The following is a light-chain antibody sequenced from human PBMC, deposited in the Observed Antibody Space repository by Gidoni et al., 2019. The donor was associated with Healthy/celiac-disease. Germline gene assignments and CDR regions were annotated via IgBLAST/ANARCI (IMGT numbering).Light chain of an antibody. Sequence: EIVLPQSPGTLSLSPGERATLSCRASQSVSSSYLAWYQQKPGQAPRLLIYGASSRATGIPDRFSGSGSGTDFTLTISRLEPEDVAVYYCRQYGSSPLTFGGGTKVEIK. CDR3: RQYGSSPLT. CDR1: QSVSSSY. CDR2: GAS. V-gene: IGKV3-20*01. J-gene: IGKJ4*01.